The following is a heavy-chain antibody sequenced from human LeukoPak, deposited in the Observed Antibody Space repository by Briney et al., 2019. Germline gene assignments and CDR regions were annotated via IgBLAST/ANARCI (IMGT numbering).Heavy chain of an antibody. D-gene: IGHD2-2*01. CDR1: GFTFSSYG. V-gene: IGHV3-30*18. Sequence: GGSLRLSCAASGFTFSSYGMHWVRQAPGKGLEWVAVISYDGSNKYYADSVKGRFTISRDNSKNTLYLQMNSLRAEDTAVYYCAKAPAAIPSSFPPPLDYWGQGTLVTVSS. J-gene: IGHJ4*02. CDR2: ISYDGSNK. CDR3: AKAPAAIPSSFPPPLDY.